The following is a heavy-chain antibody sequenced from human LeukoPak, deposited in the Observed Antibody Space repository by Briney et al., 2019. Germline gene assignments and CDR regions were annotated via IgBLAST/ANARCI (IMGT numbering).Heavy chain of an antibody. J-gene: IGHJ6*02. Sequence: ASVKVSFKASGGTFSSYAISWVRQAPGQGLEWMGGIIPIFGTANYAQKFQGRVTITADESTSTAYMELSSLRSEDTAVYYCARAFRSGYYRSYGMDVWGQGTTVTVSS. CDR3: ARAFRSGYYRSYGMDV. V-gene: IGHV1-69*01. D-gene: IGHD3-3*01. CDR2: IIPIFGTA. CDR1: GGTFSSYA.